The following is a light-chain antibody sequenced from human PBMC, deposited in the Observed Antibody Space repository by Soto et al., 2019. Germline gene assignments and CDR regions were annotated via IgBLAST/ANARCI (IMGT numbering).Light chain of an antibody. CDR1: DSNIGSYS. J-gene: IGLJ2*01. CDR2: SNN. Sequence: QSVLTQPPSASGTPGQRVTISCSGSDSNIGSYSVNWYQQFPGSAPKLLIFSNNQRPSGVPDRFSGSKSGTSASLAISGLQSEDEADYFCAAWDDSLSGRIFGGGTKLTVL. CDR3: AAWDDSLSGRI. V-gene: IGLV1-44*01.